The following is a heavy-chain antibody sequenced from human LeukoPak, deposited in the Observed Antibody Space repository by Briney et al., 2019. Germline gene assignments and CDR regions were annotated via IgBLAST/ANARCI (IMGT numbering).Heavy chain of an antibody. D-gene: IGHD1-14*01. CDR3: ARNVYRTFDS. V-gene: IGHV3-7*01. J-gene: IGHJ4*02. Sequence: PGGSLRLSRAASGFTFSTYWMSWVRQAPGKGLEWVANIKQDGSEKYYVDSVKDRFTISRDSAKNSLYLQMNSLRVEDTAVYYCARNVYRTFDSWDQGTLVTVSS. CDR2: IKQDGSEK. CDR1: GFTFSTYW.